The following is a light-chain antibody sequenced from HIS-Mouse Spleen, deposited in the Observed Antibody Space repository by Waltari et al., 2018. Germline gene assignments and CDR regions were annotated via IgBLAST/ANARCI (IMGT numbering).Light chain of an antibody. J-gene: IGLJ1*01. V-gene: IGLV2-11*01. CDR1: SSDVGGYNY. CDR2: DVS. CDR3: CSYAGSYTGV. Sequence: QSALTQPRSVSGSPGQSVPIPCTGTSSDVGGYNYVSWYQQHPGKAPNLMIYDVSKRPSGVPDRFSGSKSGNTASLTISGLQAEDEADYYCCSYAGSYTGVFGTGTKVTVL.